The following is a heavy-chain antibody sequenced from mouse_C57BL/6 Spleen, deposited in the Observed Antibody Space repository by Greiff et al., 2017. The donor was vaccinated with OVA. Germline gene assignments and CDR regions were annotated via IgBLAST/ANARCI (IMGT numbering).Heavy chain of an antibody. CDR3: ARGGSYVGFAY. CDR2: ISYDGSN. Sequence: ESGPGLVKPSQSLSLTCSVTGYSITSGYYWNWIRQFPGNKLEWMGYISYDGSNNYNPSLKNRISITRDTSKNQFFLKLNSVTTEDTATYYCARGGSYVGFAYWGQGTLVTVSA. V-gene: IGHV3-6*01. CDR1: GYSITSGYY. D-gene: IGHD1-1*02. J-gene: IGHJ3*01.